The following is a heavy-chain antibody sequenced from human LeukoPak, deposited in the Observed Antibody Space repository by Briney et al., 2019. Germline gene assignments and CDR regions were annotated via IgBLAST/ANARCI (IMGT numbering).Heavy chain of an antibody. V-gene: IGHV3-21*05. CDR3: ARGEVATTYYYGMDV. CDR1: GFTFRSYA. J-gene: IGHJ6*02. Sequence: GGSLRLSCVAYGFTFRSYAMNWVRQAPGKGLEWVSYMSSDSSFINYADSVKGRFTISRDNAKNSLFLQMDSPRADDTAVYYCARGEVATTYYYGMDVWGQGTTVTVSS. D-gene: IGHD5-12*01. CDR2: MSSDSSFI.